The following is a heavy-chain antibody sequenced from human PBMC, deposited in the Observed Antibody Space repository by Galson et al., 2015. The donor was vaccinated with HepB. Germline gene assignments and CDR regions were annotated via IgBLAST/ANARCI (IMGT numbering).Heavy chain of an antibody. J-gene: IGHJ3*02. V-gene: IGHV5-51*01. CDR3: ARPYGGNSNAGTAFDI. CDR2: IYPGDSDT. D-gene: IGHD4-23*01. Sequence: QSGAEVTKPGESLKISCTGSGYSFTSYWIGWVRQMPGKGLEWMGIIYPGDSDTRYSPSFQGQVTISADKSISTAYLQWSSLKASDTAMYYCARPYGGNSNAGTAFDIWGQGTMVTVSS. CDR1: GYSFTSYW.